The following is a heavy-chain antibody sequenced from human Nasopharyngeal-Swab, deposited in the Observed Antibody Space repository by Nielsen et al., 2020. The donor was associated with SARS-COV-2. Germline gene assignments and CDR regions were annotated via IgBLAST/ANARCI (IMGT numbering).Heavy chain of an antibody. CDR3: ARDRHNWNYVFDY. Sequence: GESLKISCAASGFTFSNYWMCWVRQAPGKGLEWVANIKQDGSEKYYVDSVKGRFTISRDNAKNSLYLQMNSLRAEDTAVYYCARDRHNWNYVFDYWGQGTLVTVSS. J-gene: IGHJ4*02. D-gene: IGHD1-7*01. CDR1: GFTFSNYW. CDR2: IKQDGSEK. V-gene: IGHV3-7*01.